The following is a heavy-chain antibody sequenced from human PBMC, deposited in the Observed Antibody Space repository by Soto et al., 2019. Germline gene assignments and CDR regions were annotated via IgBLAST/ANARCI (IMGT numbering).Heavy chain of an antibody. J-gene: IGHJ6*03. CDR2: INSDGSVS. V-gene: IGHV3-74*01. CDR3: ARGDCVGGSCYSLAGYFYYYMDV. CDR1: GFTFSNYW. D-gene: IGHD2-15*01. Sequence: EVKLVESGGGLVQPGGSLRLSCAASGFTFSNYWMYWVRQAPGQGLVWVSRINSDGSVSRYADSVKGRLTISRDNVKNTMYLQMNGLRVEDTAVYYCARGDCVGGSCYSLAGYFYYYMDVWGKGTTVTVFS.